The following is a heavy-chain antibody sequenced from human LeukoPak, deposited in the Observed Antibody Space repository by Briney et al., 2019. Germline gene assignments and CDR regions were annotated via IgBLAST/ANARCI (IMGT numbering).Heavy chain of an antibody. CDR3: ARLRPAALNFYYYYYMDV. D-gene: IGHD1-20*01. Sequence: SETLSLTCTVSGGSISGYYWSWIRQPPGKGLEWIGYIYYSGSTNYNPSLKSRVTISVDTSKNQFSLKLSSVTAADTAVYYCARLRPAALNFYYYYYMDVWGKGTTVTVSS. CDR1: GGSISGYY. J-gene: IGHJ6*03. V-gene: IGHV4-59*12. CDR2: IYYSGST.